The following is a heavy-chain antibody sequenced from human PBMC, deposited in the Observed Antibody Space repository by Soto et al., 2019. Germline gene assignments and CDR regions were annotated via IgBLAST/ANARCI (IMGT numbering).Heavy chain of an antibody. D-gene: IGHD3-3*01. Sequence: ASVKVSCKASGYTFTSYDINWVRQATGQGLEWMGWRNPNSGNTGYAQKVQGRVTMTRNTSISTAYMELSSLRSEDTAVYYCARGVPYDFWSCYWNYYYGMDVWGQGTTVTVSS. CDR3: ARGVPYDFWSCYWNYYYGMDV. V-gene: IGHV1-8*01. CDR1: GYTFTSYD. J-gene: IGHJ6*02. CDR2: RNPNSGNT.